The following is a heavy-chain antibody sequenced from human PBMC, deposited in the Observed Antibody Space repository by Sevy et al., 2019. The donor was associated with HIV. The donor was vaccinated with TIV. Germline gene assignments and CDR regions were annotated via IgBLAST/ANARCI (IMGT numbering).Heavy chain of an antibody. CDR1: GFTFTNYA. V-gene: IGHV3-23*01. CDR2: ISDSGDTT. D-gene: IGHD6-13*01. CDR3: ARVRTDYSSSWHVWDY. J-gene: IGHJ4*02. Sequence: GGSLRLSCAASGFTFTNYAMNWVRQAPGKGLEWVSGISDSGDTTHYAESVKGRFTISRDNSNNTVYLQMSSLRLEDTAVYYCARVRTDYSSSWHVWDYWGQGTLVTVSS.